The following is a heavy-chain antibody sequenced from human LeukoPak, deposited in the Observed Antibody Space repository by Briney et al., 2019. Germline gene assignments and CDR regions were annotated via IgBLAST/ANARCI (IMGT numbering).Heavy chain of an antibody. J-gene: IGHJ4*02. Sequence: SETLSLTCTVSGGSITSTTYYRGWIRQPPGKGLEWIGSIYYSGSTYYNPSLKSRVTISGDTSKNQLSLKLSSVTAADTAVYYCARRRDSSSWYEEDYWGQGTLVTVSS. CDR3: ARRRDSSSWYEEDY. CDR2: IYYSGST. CDR1: GGSITSTTYY. D-gene: IGHD6-13*01. V-gene: IGHV4-39*01.